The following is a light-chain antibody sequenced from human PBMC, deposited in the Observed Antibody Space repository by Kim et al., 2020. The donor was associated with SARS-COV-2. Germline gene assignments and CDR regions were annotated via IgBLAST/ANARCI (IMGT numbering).Light chain of an antibody. J-gene: IGKJ5*01. CDR2: GAS. CDR1: QRVSSS. Sequence: LAPGERAPLACRASQRVSSSLAWYQQKPGQAPGLLIHGASSRTTGIPDRFSGSGSGTDFTLTISRLEPEDFAVYYCQQYGNSPSTFGQGTRLEIK. CDR3: QQYGNSPST. V-gene: IGKV3-20*01.